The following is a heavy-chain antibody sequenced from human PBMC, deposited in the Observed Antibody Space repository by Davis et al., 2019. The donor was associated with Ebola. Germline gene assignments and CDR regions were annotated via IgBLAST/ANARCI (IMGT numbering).Heavy chain of an antibody. Sequence: SVKVSCKASGSTFTSYGIHWVRQAPGQGLDWMGGIIPVSGIPKYAQKFQGRVTITADESTGTVYMELSSLRSEDTAVYYCARERYRDGSDYFFEQSHWGQGTLVTVSS. CDR3: ARERYRDGSDYFFEQSH. J-gene: IGHJ4*02. CDR2: IIPVSGIP. CDR1: GSTFTSYG. V-gene: IGHV1-69*13. D-gene: IGHD3-10*01.